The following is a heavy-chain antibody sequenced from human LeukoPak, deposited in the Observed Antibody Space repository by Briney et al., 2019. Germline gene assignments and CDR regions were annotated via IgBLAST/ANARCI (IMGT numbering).Heavy chain of an antibody. CDR2: IWYGGSNE. V-gene: IGHV3-33*08. CDR1: GFTFSNYG. J-gene: IGHJ4*02. D-gene: IGHD5-24*01. Sequence: GGSLRLSCAASGFTFSNYGMHWVRQAPGKGLEWVAVIWYGGSNEYYADSVKGRFTISRDNAKNTLYLQMNSLRAEDTAVYYCAREGDGYNFDYWGQGTLVTVSS. CDR3: AREGDGYNFDY.